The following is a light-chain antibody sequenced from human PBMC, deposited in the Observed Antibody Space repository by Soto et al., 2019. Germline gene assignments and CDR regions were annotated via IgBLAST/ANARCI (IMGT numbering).Light chain of an antibody. CDR2: STD. CDR1: TGAVTSGHH. J-gene: IGLJ2*01. V-gene: IGLV7-43*01. CDR3: LFYYGGAQPHGV. Sequence: QTVVTQESSLTVSPGGTVTLTCASSTGAVTSGHHPHWLQQKPGQAPRTVIYSTDNKQDWTPARFSGSLLGGKAALTVSGVQPEDEAEYYCLFYYGGAQPHGVFCGGTKVTVL.